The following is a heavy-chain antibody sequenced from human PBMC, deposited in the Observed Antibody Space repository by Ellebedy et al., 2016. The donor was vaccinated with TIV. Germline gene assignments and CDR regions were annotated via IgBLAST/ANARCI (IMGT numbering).Heavy chain of an antibody. Sequence: PGGSLRLSCAASGFTFSSYSMNWVRQAPGKGLEWVPSISSSSTYIYYADSVKGRFTMSKDNSKNPLYLQLNSLRAEDTAVYYCARGKLMVYADWGQGTLVTVSS. CDR3: ARGKLMVYAD. CDR2: ISSSSTYI. D-gene: IGHD2-8*01. J-gene: IGHJ4*02. V-gene: IGHV3-21*04. CDR1: GFTFSSYS.